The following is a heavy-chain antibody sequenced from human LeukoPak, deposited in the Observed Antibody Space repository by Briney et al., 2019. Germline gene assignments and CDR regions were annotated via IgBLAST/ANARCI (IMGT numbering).Heavy chain of an antibody. V-gene: IGHV3-21*01. J-gene: IGHJ4*02. CDR2: ISSSSSYI. Sequence: GGSLRLSCAASGFTFSSYSMNWVRQAPGKGLEWVSSISSSSSYIYHADSVKGRFTISRDNAKNSLYLQMNSLRAEDTAVYYCARIRAYCGGDCYAPEYYFDYWGQGTLVTVSS. D-gene: IGHD2-21*02. CDR1: GFTFSSYS. CDR3: ARIRAYCGGDCYAPEYYFDY.